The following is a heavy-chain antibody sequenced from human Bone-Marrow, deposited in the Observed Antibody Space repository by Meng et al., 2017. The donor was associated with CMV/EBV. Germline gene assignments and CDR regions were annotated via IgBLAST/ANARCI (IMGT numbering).Heavy chain of an antibody. Sequence: SVKVSCKASGGTFSSYAISWVRQAPGQGLEWMGGIIPILGIANYAQKFQGRVTITADKSTSTAYMELSSLRSEDTAVYYCATDGLFEYSRPWSYWYFDLWARGTLVTVPS. V-gene: IGHV1-69*10. CDR2: IIPILGIA. D-gene: IGHD6-6*01. J-gene: IGHJ2*01. CDR1: GGTFSSYA. CDR3: ATDGLFEYSRPWSYWYFDL.